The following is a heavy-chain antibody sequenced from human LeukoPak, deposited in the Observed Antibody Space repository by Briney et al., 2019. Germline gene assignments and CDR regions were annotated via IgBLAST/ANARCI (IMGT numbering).Heavy chain of an antibody. D-gene: IGHD6-19*01. CDR2: INSDGSST. CDR3: ARWGVAGTPFDY. J-gene: IGHJ4*02. Sequence: GGSLRLSCAASGFTFSSYWRHWVRQAPGKGLVWVSRINSDGSSTSYADSVKGRFTISRDNAKNTLYLQMNSLRAEDTAVYYCARWGVAGTPFDYWGQGTLVTVSS. V-gene: IGHV3-74*01. CDR1: GFTFSSYW.